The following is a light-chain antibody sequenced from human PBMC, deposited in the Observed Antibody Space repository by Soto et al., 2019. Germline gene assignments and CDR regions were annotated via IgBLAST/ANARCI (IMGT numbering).Light chain of an antibody. Sequence: EIVLTQSPGTLSLSPGERATLSCGASQIVNSDYFAWFQLKPGQAPRLLIYGASSRATGIPDRFSGSGPGTDFTLTINRLEPEDFAMYYCQQYVNSPGTFGQGSRIEIK. CDR2: GAS. V-gene: IGKV3-20*01. CDR3: QQYVNSPGT. J-gene: IGKJ1*01. CDR1: QIVNSDY.